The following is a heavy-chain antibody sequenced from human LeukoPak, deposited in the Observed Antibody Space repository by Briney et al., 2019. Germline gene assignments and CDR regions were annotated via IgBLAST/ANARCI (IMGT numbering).Heavy chain of an antibody. V-gene: IGHV3-30*04. D-gene: IGHD1-26*01. Sequence: PGGSLRLPCAASGFTFSSYAMHWVRQAPGKGLEWVAVISYDGSNKYYADSVKGRFTISRDNSKNTLYLQMNSLRAEDTAVYYCARGTPVFRWELLYYFDYWGQGTLVTVSS. CDR3: ARGTPVFRWELLYYFDY. CDR2: ISYDGSNK. J-gene: IGHJ4*02. CDR1: GFTFSSYA.